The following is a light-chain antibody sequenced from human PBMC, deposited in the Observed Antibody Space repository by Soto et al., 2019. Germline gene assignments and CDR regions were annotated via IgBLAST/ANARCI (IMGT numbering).Light chain of an antibody. J-gene: IGKJ2*01. CDR1: QSVSSSY. Sequence: EIVLTQSPGTLSLSPGEIATLSCRASQSVSSSYLAWYQQKPGQAPRLLIYGASSRATGIPDRFSGSGSGTDFTLTISRLEPEDFAVYYCQQYGSSPVAFGQGTKLEIK. V-gene: IGKV3-20*01. CDR2: GAS. CDR3: QQYGSSPVA.